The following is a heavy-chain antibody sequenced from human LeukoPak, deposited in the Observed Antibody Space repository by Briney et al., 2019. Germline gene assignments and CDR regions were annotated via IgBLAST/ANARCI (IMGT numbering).Heavy chain of an antibody. V-gene: IGHV4-34*01. CDR3: ARVFASCFDP. CDR1: RGSFSNYY. D-gene: IGHD2-21*01. CDR2: VNHRGST. Sequence: PSETLSLTCAVSRGSFSNYYWNWIRQPPGKGLEWIGQVNHRGSTNYNPSLKSRVTISVDTSKNQLSLKLRSVTAADTAVYYCARVFASCFDPWGQGTLVTVSS. J-gene: IGHJ5*02.